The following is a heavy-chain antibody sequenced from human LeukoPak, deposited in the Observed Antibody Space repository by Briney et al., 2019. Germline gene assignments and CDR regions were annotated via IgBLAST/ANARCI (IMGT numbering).Heavy chain of an antibody. J-gene: IGHJ6*04. D-gene: IGHD3-10*02. V-gene: IGHV3-48*04. CDR3: AELGITMIGGV. CDR1: GFSFSSYN. CDR2: ISSSGSTI. Sequence: GGSLRLSCAASGFSFSSYNMNWVRQAPGKGLEWVSYISSSGSTIYYADSVKGRFTISRDNAKNSLYLQMNSLRAEDTAVYYCAELGITMIGGVWGKGTTVTISS.